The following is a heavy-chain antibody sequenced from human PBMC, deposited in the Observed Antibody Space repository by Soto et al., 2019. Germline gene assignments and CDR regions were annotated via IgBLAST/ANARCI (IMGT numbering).Heavy chain of an antibody. Sequence: EVQLVESGGGLVQPGRSLRLSCAVSGFTFDDYAMHWVRQAPGKGLEWVSGISWNAGSIGYGDSVKGRFTISRDNAKNSLYLQMNSLRAEDTALYYCAKTMGYCSGGMCDNCGFDYWGQGTLVTVSS. D-gene: IGHD2-15*01. CDR3: AKTMGYCSGGMCDNCGFDY. CDR2: ISWNAGSI. V-gene: IGHV3-9*01. CDR1: GFTFDDYA. J-gene: IGHJ4*02.